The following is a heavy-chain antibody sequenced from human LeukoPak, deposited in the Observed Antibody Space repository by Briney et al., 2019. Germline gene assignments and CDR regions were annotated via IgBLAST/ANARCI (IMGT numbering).Heavy chain of an antibody. D-gene: IGHD2-2*01. J-gene: IGHJ4*02. CDR3: ARGRYCSSTSCYDDY. V-gene: IGHV4-61*01. CDR1: GGSVSSGSYY. CDR2: IYYSGST. Sequence: SETLSLTCTVSGGSVSSGSYYWSWIRQPPGKGLEWIGYIYYSGSTNYNPSLKSRVTISVDTSKNQFSLKLSSVTAADTAVYYCARGRYCSSTSCYDDYWGQGTLVTVSS.